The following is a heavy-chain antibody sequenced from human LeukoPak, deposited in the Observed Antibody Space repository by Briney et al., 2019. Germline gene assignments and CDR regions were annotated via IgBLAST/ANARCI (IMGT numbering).Heavy chain of an antibody. Sequence: GGSLRLSCSASGFTFSSYTMHWVRQAPGKGLESVSAISSNGGSTYYADSVKGRFTISRDNSKNTLYLQMSSLRAEDTAVYYCVKDSRGYSGYDPAHYFDYWGQGTLVTVSS. CDR2: ISSNGGST. CDR1: GFTFSSYT. D-gene: IGHD5-12*01. J-gene: IGHJ4*02. CDR3: VKDSRGYSGYDPAHYFDY. V-gene: IGHV3-64D*06.